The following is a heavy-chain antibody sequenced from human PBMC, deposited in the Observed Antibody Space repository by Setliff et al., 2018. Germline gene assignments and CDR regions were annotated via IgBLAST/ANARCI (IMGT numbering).Heavy chain of an antibody. CDR3: ASNYVYYYYYMDV. V-gene: IGHV5-51*01. CDR2: IFPGNSNT. J-gene: IGHJ6*03. D-gene: IGHD4-4*01. Sequence: GESLKISCQGSGYSFTNNWIAWVRQMPGKGLECMGIIFPGNSNTRYSPSFQGQVTISADKSISTAYLQWSGLKASDTAMYYCASNYVYYYYYMDVWGRGITVTVSS. CDR1: GYSFTNNW.